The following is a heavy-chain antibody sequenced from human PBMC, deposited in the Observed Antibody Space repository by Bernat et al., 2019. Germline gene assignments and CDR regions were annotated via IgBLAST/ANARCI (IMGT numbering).Heavy chain of an antibody. V-gene: IGHV3-72*01. CDR3: TRNHRGWFDP. CDR1: GFIFSDPY. CDR2: IKNKGYSYTT. J-gene: IGHJ5*02. D-gene: IGHD1-14*01. Sequence: EVQLVESGGGLVQPGGSLRLSCAASGFIFSDPYMDLVRQSPGKGLEWVARIKNKGYSYTTEYAASVKGRFTISRDDSKNSLYLQMNTLQTEDTALYYCTRNHRGWFDPWGQGTLVTVSS.